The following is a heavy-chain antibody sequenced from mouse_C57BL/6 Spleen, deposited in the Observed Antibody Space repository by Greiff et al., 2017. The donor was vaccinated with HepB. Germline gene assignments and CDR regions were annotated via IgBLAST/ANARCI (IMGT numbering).Heavy chain of an antibody. CDR2: IYPSDSET. D-gene: IGHD1-1*01. Sequence: QVQLQQSGAELVRPGSSVKLSCKASGYTFTSYWMDWVKQRPGQGLEWIGNIYPSDSETHYNQKFKDKATLTVDKSSSTAYMQLSSLTSEDSAVYYCARNYYGSSYVDYAMDYWGQGTSVTVSS. CDR3: ARNYYGSSYVDYAMDY. J-gene: IGHJ4*01. CDR1: GYTFTSYW. V-gene: IGHV1-61*01.